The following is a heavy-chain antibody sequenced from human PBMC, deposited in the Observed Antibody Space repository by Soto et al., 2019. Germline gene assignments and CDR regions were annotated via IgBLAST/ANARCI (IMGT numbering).Heavy chain of an antibody. CDR1: GGSISSGGYY. CDR3: ARDYCSSSSCDYYYGMDV. Sequence: PSETLSLTCTVSGGSISSGGYYWNWIRQHPGKGLEWIGYISYSGTTYYNPSLKSRVTISEDTPKNQFSLKLSSVTAADTAVYYCARDYCSSSSCDYYYGMDVWGQGTTVTVSS. V-gene: IGHV4-31*03. J-gene: IGHJ6*02. D-gene: IGHD2-15*01. CDR2: ISYSGTT.